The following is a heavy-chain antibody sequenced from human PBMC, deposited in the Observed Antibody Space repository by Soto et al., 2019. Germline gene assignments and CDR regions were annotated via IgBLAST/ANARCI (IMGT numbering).Heavy chain of an antibody. CDR2: MSIGYEKP. Sequence: EVQVLLSGGGLIQPGGSLRLSCAASGFTFTDYSMAWVRQTPGRGLEWFAGMSIGYEKPFYPDSVRGRFIVSRDSSKNTVDLQMNSLRVEDTAIYYCARWSGYGDLWGQGTLVTVSS. V-gene: IGHV3-23*01. J-gene: IGHJ4*02. CDR1: GFTFTDYS. D-gene: IGHD4-17*01. CDR3: ARWSGYGDL.